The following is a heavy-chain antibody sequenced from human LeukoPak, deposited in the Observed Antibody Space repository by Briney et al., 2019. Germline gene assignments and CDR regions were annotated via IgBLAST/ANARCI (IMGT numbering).Heavy chain of an antibody. CDR2: ITPYNGYA. Sequence: ASVKVSCKATGYTLTSYGLSWVRQAPRQGLEWMGWITPYNGYAKYAQKFQGRVSMTTDTSTSTAYMELRSLRSDDTAVYYCARNISAGVDYWGQGTLVTVSS. CDR3: ARNISAGVDY. D-gene: IGHD6-19*01. V-gene: IGHV1-18*01. CDR1: GYTLTSYG. J-gene: IGHJ4*02.